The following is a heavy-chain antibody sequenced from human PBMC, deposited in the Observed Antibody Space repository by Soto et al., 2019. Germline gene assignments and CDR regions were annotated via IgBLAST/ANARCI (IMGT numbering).Heavy chain of an antibody. Sequence: GENLKISCSGSGYSFTSYWICWVRQMPGKGPEWMGRIDRSGSYTNYSPSFQGHITISADKSINTAFLQGSSLMASDTAMYYCGGHSAVAGYIYYYYGMDLWGQGTPVTVSS. D-gene: IGHD6-19*01. J-gene: IGHJ6*02. CDR3: GGHSAVAGYIYYYYGMDL. V-gene: IGHV5-10-1*01. CDR1: GYSFTSYW. CDR2: IDRSGSYT.